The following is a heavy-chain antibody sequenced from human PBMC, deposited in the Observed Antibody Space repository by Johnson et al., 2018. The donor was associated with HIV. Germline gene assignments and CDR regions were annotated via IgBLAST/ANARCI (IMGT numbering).Heavy chain of an antibody. V-gene: IGHV3-48*04. D-gene: IGHD2-21*01. CDR2: ISWNSHVV. Sequence: VQLVESGGGLVQPGGSLRLSCAASGFSFGTYAMSWVRQAPGKGLQWVSGISWNSHVVDYADSVKGRFTISRDNAKNSLYLQMSSLRVEDTAVYYCASGHMWSAFWGQGTMVTVSS. CDR3: ASGHMWSAF. J-gene: IGHJ3*01. CDR1: GFSFGTYA.